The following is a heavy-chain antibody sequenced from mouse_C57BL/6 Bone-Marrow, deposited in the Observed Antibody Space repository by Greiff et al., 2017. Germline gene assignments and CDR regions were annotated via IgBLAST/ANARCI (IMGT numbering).Heavy chain of an antibody. D-gene: IGHD1-1*01. CDR1: GYTFTSYW. V-gene: IGHV1-64*01. CDR3: ARSSYYGSSYRGYYYAMDY. CDR2: IHPNSGST. Sequence: VQLQQPGAELVKPGASVKLSCKASGYTFTSYWMHWVKQRPGQGLEWIGMIHPNSGSTNYNEKFKSKATLTVDKSSSTAYMQLSSLTSEDSAVYYSARSSYYGSSYRGYYYAMDYWGQGTSVTVSS. J-gene: IGHJ4*01.